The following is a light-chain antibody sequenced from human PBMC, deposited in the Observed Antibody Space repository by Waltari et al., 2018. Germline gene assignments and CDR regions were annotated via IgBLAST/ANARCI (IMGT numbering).Light chain of an antibody. CDR2: YDY. CDR3: AVWDDILNAVV. J-gene: IGLJ2*01. Sequence: QSALTQPPSVSEAPRQRVTITCSGSSSNIGNNGVSWYQQLPGKAPKLLIYYDYVLVPGVSDRFSGSKSGTSASLAISGLQSEDEGDYHCAVWDDILNAVVSGGGTKLTVL. CDR1: SSNIGNNG. V-gene: IGLV1-36*01.